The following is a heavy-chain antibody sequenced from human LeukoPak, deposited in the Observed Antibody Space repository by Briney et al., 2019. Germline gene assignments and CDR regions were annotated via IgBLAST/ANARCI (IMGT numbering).Heavy chain of an antibody. CDR1: GYTFTSYG. J-gene: IGHJ4*02. D-gene: IGHD6-13*01. CDR2: ISAYNGNT. CDR3: AIQGSSSWYNY. Sequence: ASVKVSCKASGYTFTSYGISGVRQAPGRGLEWMGWISAYNGNTNYAQKLQGRVTMTTDTSTSTAYMERRSLISDDTAGYYCAIQGSSSWYNYCGQGTLGTVSS. V-gene: IGHV1-18*01.